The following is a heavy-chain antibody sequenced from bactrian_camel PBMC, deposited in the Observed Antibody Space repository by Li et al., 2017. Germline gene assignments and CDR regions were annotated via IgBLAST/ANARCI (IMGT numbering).Heavy chain of an antibody. CDR2: IYTGSSPQYTGGETT. J-gene: IGHJ6*01. Sequence: DVQLVESGGGLVQPGGSLRLSCAASEFSLYMVWVRQAPGKGLEWVASIYTGSSPQYTGGETTFYADSVKGRFTISKDNVKNILYLQMDNLIPEDSATYRCAASWDATAIEALGRIASPEFGYWGDGTQVTVS. CDR1: EFSLY. D-gene: IGHD3*01. V-gene: IGHV3S2*01. CDR3: AASWDATAIEALGRIASPEFGY.